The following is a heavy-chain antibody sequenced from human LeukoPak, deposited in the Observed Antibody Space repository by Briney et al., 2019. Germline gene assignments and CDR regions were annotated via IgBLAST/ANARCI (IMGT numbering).Heavy chain of an antibody. J-gene: IGHJ4*02. CDR1: GFTFSSYW. D-gene: IGHD5-24*01. Sequence: GGSLRLFCAASGFTFSSYWMHWVRQAPGKGLVWVSRINSDGSSTSYADSVKGRFTISRDNSKNTLYLQMNSLRAEDTAVYYCAKETVRWLQLAYWGQGTLVTVSS. CDR3: AKETVRWLQLAY. CDR2: INSDGSST. V-gene: IGHV3-74*01.